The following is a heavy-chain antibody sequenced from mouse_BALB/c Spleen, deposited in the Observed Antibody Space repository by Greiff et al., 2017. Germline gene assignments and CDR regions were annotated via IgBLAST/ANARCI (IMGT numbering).Heavy chain of an antibody. V-gene: IGHV1-69*02. CDR2: IYPSDSYT. J-gene: IGHJ4*01. CDR3: TRGGIYYDYYYAMDY. Sequence: VQLQQPGAELVRPGASVKLSCKASGYTFTSYWINWVKQRPGQGLEWIGNIYPSDSYTNYNQKFKDKATLTVDKSSSTAYMQLSSPTSEDSAVYYCTRGGIYYDYYYAMDYWGQGTSVTVSA. CDR1: GYTFTSYW. D-gene: IGHD2-4*01.